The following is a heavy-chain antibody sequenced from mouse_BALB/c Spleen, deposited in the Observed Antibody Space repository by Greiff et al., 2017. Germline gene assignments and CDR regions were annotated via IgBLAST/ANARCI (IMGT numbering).Heavy chain of an antibody. CDR2: ICGGGGT. CDR3: DRDMDGNYVMDY. J-gene: IGHJ4*01. Sequence: VKLVESGPGLVALSQSLSLTCAVSGFSLSSYGISWVRQPPGKGLEWLGVICGGGGTNYYSALMSSLSISKDNSKSQVFLKMNSLQTDDTAMYYCDRDMDGNYVMDYWGQGTSVTVSS. D-gene: IGHD2-1*01. CDR1: GFSLSSYG. V-gene: IGHV2-9*02.